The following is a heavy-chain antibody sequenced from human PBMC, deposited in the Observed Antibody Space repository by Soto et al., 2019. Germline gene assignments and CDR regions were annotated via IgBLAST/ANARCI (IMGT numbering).Heavy chain of an antibody. V-gene: IGHV4-59*12. CDR3: ARGKEWLYHTFDY. CDR2: IYYSGST. Sequence: LSETLCLTCTVSGGSIIDYYWSWIRQSPGKGLEWIGYIYYSGSTNKNPSLKSRVTISVDTSKNQFSLKLSSVTAADTAVYYCARGKEWLYHTFDYWGQGTLVT. J-gene: IGHJ4*02. CDR1: GGSIIDYY. D-gene: IGHD3-3*01.